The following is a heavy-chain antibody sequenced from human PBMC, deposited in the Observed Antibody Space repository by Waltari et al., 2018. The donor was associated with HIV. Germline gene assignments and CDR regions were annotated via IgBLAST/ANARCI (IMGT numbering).Heavy chain of an antibody. V-gene: IGHV3-23*01. CDR3: AKISLTGRDDY. CDR1: AVTFSRHV. Sequence: EVQLLESGGGLVQPGGSLRLSCAASAVTFSRHVMNWVRQAPGKGLEWVSGISGSGTNSFYADSVKGRFTISRDNAKNTLHLQMSSLRVDDTAVYYCAKISLTGRDDYWGQGTLVTVSS. CDR2: ISGSGTNS. J-gene: IGHJ4*02. D-gene: IGHD1-1*01.